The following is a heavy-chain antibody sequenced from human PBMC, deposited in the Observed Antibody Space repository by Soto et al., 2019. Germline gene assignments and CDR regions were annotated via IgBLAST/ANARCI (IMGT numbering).Heavy chain of an antibody. CDR2: IFPDDSDT. D-gene: IGHD3-3*01. CDR1: GYSITIYW. V-gene: IGHV5-51*01. J-gene: IGHJ4*02. Sequence: PGESLKISCNASGYSITIYWIALVLQMPGQGLEWMGIIFPDDSDTRYSPSFQGQVTISADKSISTAYVQWSSLKASDTAMYYCTRGGVATRTFDYWGQGTLVTVSS. CDR3: TRGGVATRTFDY.